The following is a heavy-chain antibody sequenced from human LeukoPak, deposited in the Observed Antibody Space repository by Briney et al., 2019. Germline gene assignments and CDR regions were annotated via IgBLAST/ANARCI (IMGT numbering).Heavy chain of an antibody. CDR2: INHRGST. D-gene: IGHD3-10*02. CDR3: ARGGLVRGVIITKRYYFDY. J-gene: IGHJ4*02. Sequence: SETLSLTCAVYGGSFSGYYWSWIRQPPGKGLEWIGEINHRGSTNYNPSLKSRVTISVDTSKNQFSLKLSSVTAADTAVYYCARGGLVRGVIITKRYYFDYWGQGTLVTVSS. CDR1: GGSFSGYY. V-gene: IGHV4-34*01.